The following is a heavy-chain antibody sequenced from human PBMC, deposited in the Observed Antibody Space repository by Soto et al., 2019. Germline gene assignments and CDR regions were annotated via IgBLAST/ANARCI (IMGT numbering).Heavy chain of an antibody. CDR1: GGTFSSYA. Sequence: QVQLVQSGAEVKKPGSSVKVSCKASGGTFSSYAISWVRQAPGQGLEWMGGIIPIFGTANYAQKFQGRVTITADESTSTAYMELRSLRSEDTAVYYCARTLTHCNNGVCYNSYYFDYWGQGTLVTVSS. V-gene: IGHV1-69*01. CDR3: ARTLTHCNNGVCYNSYYFDY. D-gene: IGHD2-8*01. CDR2: IIPIFGTA. J-gene: IGHJ4*02.